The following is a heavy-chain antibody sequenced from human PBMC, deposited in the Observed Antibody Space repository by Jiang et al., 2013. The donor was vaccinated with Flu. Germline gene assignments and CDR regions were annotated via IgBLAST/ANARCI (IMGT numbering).Heavy chain of an antibody. J-gene: IGHJ4*02. D-gene: IGHD3-22*01. CDR3: ARMASGYYPYYFDY. CDR2: ISSSGSTI. CDR1: GFTFSDYY. Sequence: LSCAASGFTFSDYYMSWIRQAPGKGLEWVSYISSSGSTIYYADSVKGRFTISRDNAKNSLYLQMNSLRAEDTAVYYCARMASGYYPYYFDYWGQGTLVTVSS. V-gene: IGHV3-11*01.